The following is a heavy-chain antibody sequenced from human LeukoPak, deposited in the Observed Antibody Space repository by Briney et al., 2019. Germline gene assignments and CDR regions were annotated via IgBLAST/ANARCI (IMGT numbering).Heavy chain of an antibody. CDR2: IHYSGST. CDR1: GGSISSSSYY. V-gene: IGHV4-61*05. J-gene: IGHJ3*02. D-gene: IGHD5-12*01. CDR3: AEWLRPNDAFDI. Sequence: PSETLSLTCIVSGGSISSSSYYWGRIRQPPGEGLEWIGYIHYSGSTKYNPSLKSRVTISVDTSKNQFSLRLSSVTAADTAVYYCAEWLRPNDAFDIWGQGTMVTVSS.